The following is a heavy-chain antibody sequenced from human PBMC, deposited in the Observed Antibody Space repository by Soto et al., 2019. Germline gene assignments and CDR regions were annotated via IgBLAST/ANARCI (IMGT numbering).Heavy chain of an antibody. Sequence: QVQLVQSGAEVKKPGASVKVSCKASGYTFSTYGLTWVRQAPGQGLEWMGWISPYNGNTNYAQRFQGRLTMTADTSTTTAYMDLRSLRSDDTAVYFCARMDLTVTWFDPWGQGTQVTVSS. D-gene: IGHD4-17*01. V-gene: IGHV1-18*04. CDR2: ISPYNGNT. CDR3: ARMDLTVTWFDP. J-gene: IGHJ5*02. CDR1: GYTFSTYG.